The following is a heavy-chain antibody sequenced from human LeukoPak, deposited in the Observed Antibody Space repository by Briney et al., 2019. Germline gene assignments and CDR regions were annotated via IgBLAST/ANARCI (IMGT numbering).Heavy chain of an antibody. CDR2: ISGSGETR. CDR1: GFTFSSYS. J-gene: IGHJ4*02. Sequence: PGGSLRLSCAASGFTFSSYSMNWVRQAPGKGLEWISYISGSGETRSYADSVRGRFTISRDNANYSLNLQMNSLRAEDTAVYYCARDLHTSGSIALDSWGQGILVIVSS. D-gene: IGHD3-22*01. CDR3: ARDLHTSGSIALDS. V-gene: IGHV3-48*04.